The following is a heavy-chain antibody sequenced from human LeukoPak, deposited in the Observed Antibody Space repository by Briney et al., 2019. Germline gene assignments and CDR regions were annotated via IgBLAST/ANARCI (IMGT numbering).Heavy chain of an antibody. Sequence: ASETLSLTCAVYGGSFSGYYWSWIRQPPGKGLEWIGEINHSGSTNYNPSLKSRVTISVDTSKNQFSLKLSSVTAADTAVYYCAGLDTYYYGSGREYWGQGTLVTVSS. CDR2: INHSGST. J-gene: IGHJ4*02. CDR3: AGLDTYYYGSGREY. CDR1: GGSFSGYY. D-gene: IGHD3-10*01. V-gene: IGHV4-34*01.